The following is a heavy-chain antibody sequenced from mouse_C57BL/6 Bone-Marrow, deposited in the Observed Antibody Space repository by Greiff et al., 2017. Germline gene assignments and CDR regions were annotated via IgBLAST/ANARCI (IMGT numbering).Heavy chain of an antibody. Sequence: QVQLQQSGAELARPGASVKLSCKASGYTFTSYGISWVKQRTGQGLEWIGEIHPRSGNTYYNEKFKGKATLTADKSSSTAYMELRSLTSEDSAVYLCARAHYCGGSYVHFDVWGTGTTVTVSS. V-gene: IGHV1-81*01. J-gene: IGHJ1*03. CDR3: ARAHYCGGSYVHFDV. CDR2: IHPRSGNT. CDR1: GYTFTSYG. D-gene: IGHD1-1*01.